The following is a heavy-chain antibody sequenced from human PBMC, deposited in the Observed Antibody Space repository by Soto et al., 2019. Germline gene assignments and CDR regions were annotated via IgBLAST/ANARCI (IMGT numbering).Heavy chain of an antibody. D-gene: IGHD2-15*01. J-gene: IGHJ3*02. CDR3: ARGRSRYCGNGDAFDI. CDR1: GGSISSGGYY. Sequence: QVQLQESGPGLVKPSQTLSLTCTVSGGSISSGGYYWSWIRQHPGKGLEWIGYIYYSGSTYYNPSPKSRVTISVDTSNNQFSLELSSVTAADTAVYYCARGRSRYCGNGDAFDIWGQGTMVTVSS. V-gene: IGHV4-31*03. CDR2: IYYSGST.